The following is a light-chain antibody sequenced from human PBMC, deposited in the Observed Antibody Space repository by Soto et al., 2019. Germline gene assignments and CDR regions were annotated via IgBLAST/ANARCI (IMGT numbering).Light chain of an antibody. CDR2: RIF. CDR3: LQHYSLPWT. J-gene: IGKJ1*01. CDR1: QSVSGY. Sequence: EIVMTQSPGTVSAFPGETVTLSCRASQSVSGYLDWFHQKPGQAPRLVLLRIFTRAIGVPARFSGSGSETEFTLTISGLQSEDSGVYYCLQHYSLPWTFGQGTKVEIK. V-gene: IGKV3-15*01.